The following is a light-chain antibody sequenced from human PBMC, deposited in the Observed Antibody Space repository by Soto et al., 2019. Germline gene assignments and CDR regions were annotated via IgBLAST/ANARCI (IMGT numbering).Light chain of an antibody. CDR2: AAS. J-gene: IGKJ5*01. CDR3: HQSYDIPT. Sequence: DIQMTQSPSILSASVGDRVAMTCRASQSISSWLAWYQQKPGKAPKLLIYAASSLQSGVPSRFSGSGSGTDFTLTVSSLQPEDFATYYCHQSYDIPTFGQGTRLEI. CDR1: QSISSW. V-gene: IGKV1-39*01.